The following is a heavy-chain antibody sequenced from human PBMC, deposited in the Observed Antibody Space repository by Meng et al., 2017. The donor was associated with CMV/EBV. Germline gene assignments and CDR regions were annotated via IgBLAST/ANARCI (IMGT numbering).Heavy chain of an antibody. CDR2: INPNSGGT. CDR3: ARDRQAQKLRYCSSTSCPPGY. V-gene: IGHV1-2*02. J-gene: IGHJ4*02. CDR1: GYTFTGYY. Sequence: ASVKVSCKASGYTFTGYYLHWVRQAPGQGLEWMGWINPNSGGTNYAQKFQGRVTMTRDTSISTAYMELSRLGSDDTAVYYCARDRQAQKLRYCSSTSCPPGYWGQGTLVTVSS. D-gene: IGHD2-2*01.